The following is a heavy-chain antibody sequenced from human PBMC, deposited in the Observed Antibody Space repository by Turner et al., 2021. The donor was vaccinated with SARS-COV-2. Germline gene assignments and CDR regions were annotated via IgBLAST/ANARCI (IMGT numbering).Heavy chain of an antibody. V-gene: IGHV3-53*04. CDR3: ASSSGYSGSWYLKH. CDR2: IYSGGST. J-gene: IGHJ4*02. D-gene: IGHD6-13*01. Sequence: EVQPVESGGGSVQLGWSLRLSCAASGFTVSSNYMCWVRQAPGKGLEWVSVIYSGGSTYYADSVKGRFTISRHNSKNTLYLQMNSLRAEDTAVYYCASSSGYSGSWYLKHWGQGTLVTVSS. CDR1: GFTVSSNY.